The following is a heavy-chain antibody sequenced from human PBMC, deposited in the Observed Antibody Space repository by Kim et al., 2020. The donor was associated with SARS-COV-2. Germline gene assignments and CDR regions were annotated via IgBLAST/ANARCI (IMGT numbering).Heavy chain of an antibody. CDR3: ARDLEEYYDFWSGSYGMDV. V-gene: IGHV3-30*04. Sequence: GGSLRLSCAASGFTFSSYAMHWVRQAPGKGLEWVAVISYDGSNKYYVDSVKGRFTISRDNSKNTLYLQMNSLRAEDTAVYYCARDLEEYYDFWSGSYGMDVWGQGTTVTVSS. CDR1: GFTFSSYA. CDR2: ISYDGSNK. D-gene: IGHD3-3*01. J-gene: IGHJ6*02.